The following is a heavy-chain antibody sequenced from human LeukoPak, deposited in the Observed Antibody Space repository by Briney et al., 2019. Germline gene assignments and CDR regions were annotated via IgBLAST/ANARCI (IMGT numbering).Heavy chain of an antibody. J-gene: IGHJ4*02. CDR2: MNPNSGNT. Sequence: ASVEVSCKASGYTFTSYDINWVRQATGQGLEWMGWMNPNSGNTGYAQKFQGRVTMTRNTSISTAYMELSSLRSEDTAVYYCARSRSVHYCSSTSCHLDYWGQGTLVTVSS. D-gene: IGHD2-2*01. CDR3: ARSRSVHYCSSTSCHLDY. V-gene: IGHV1-8*02. CDR1: GYTFTSYD.